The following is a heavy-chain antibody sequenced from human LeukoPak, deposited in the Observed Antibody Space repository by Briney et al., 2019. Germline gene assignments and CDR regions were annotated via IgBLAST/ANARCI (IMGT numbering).Heavy chain of an antibody. CDR1: GYTFTGYY. CDR3: AREDRCSGGSCYSYYFDY. CDR2: IIPIFGTA. V-gene: IGHV1-69*06. Sequence: SVKVSCKASGYTFTGYYMHWVRQAPGQGLEWMGGIIPIFGTANYAQKFQGRVTITADKSTSTAYMELSSLRSEDTAVYYCAREDRCSGGSCYSYYFDYWGQGTLVTVSS. D-gene: IGHD2-15*01. J-gene: IGHJ4*02.